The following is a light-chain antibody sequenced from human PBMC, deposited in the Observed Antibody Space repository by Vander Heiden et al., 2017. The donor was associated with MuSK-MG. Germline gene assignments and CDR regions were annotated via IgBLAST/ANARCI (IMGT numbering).Light chain of an antibody. Sequence: QSALTQPASGPGSPGQSITISCTGTSCDVGRYNCVSWYQLPPGKAPKLMIYEVSNRPSGVTNRFSGSKSGNTATLTISGLQAEDEADYYCSSYTSISSPWVFGGGTKLTVL. CDR1: SCDVGRYNC. CDR3: SSYTSISSPWV. V-gene: IGLV2-14*01. CDR2: EVS. J-gene: IGLJ3*02.